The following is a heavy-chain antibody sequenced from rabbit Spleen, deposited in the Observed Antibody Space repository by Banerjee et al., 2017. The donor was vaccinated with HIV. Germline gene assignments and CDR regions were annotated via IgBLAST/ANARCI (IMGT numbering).Heavy chain of an antibody. CDR1: GFSFSDRDV. CDR2: IDTGSSGFT. Sequence: QEQLVESGGGLVKPQGSLTLTCKASGFSFSDRDVMCWVRQAPGKGLEWIACIDTGSSGFTYFASWAKGRFTISKTSSTTVTLQMTSLTAADTATYFCARDTSSSFSSYGMDLWGQGTLVTVS. J-gene: IGHJ3*01. V-gene: IGHV1S45*01. CDR3: ARDTSSSFSSYGMDL. D-gene: IGHD1-1*01.